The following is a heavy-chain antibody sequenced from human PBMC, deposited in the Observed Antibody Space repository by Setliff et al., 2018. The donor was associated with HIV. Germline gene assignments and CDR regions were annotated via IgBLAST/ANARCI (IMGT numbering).Heavy chain of an antibody. D-gene: IGHD6-6*01. CDR1: GGSISSGSYY. V-gene: IGHV4-61*09. Sequence: SETLSLTCTVSGGSISSGSYYWSWIRQPAGKGLEWIGHIHTSGSSSYNPSLKSRVIISLDTSKNQISLKLNSVTAADTAVYYCARDLLGSSSLVDYWGQGTLVTISS. J-gene: IGHJ4*02. CDR2: IHTSGSS. CDR3: ARDLLGSSSLVDY.